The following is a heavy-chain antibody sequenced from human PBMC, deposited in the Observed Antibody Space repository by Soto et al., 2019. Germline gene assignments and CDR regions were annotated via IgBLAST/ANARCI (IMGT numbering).Heavy chain of an antibody. CDR3: AAGYCGGDCYSTWFDP. CDR1: PGAISSGGYY. V-gene: IGHV4-31*03. J-gene: IGHJ5*02. CDR2: IYYSGST. Sequence: TLSLTCHVSPGAISSGGYYWRWIIQHPGKGLEWIGYIYYSGSTYYNPSLKSRVTISVDTSKNQFSLKLSSVTAADTAVYYCAAGYCGGDCYSTWFDPWGQGTLVTGSS. D-gene: IGHD2-21*02.